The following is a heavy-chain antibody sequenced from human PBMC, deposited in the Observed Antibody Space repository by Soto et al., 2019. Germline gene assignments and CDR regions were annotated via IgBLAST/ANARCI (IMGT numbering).Heavy chain of an antibody. CDR2: ISGSGGAT. CDR1: GFTFSAYA. CDR3: ERQEYITTWYLNY. Sequence: EVQLLESGGGVVQPGGSLRLSCAASGFTFSAYAMSWVRQAPGKGLEWVSVISGSGGATYYADSVKGRFTISRDNSKNKLYLQMNSLRAEDTAVYYCERQEYITTWYLNYWGQGTLVTVSS. J-gene: IGHJ4*02. V-gene: IGHV3-23*01. D-gene: IGHD6-13*01.